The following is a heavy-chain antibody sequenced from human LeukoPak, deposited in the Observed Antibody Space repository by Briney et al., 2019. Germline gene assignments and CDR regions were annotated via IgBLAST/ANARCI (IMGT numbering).Heavy chain of an antibody. J-gene: IGHJ3*02. V-gene: IGHV4-38-2*02. CDR2: FYHGGST. CDR3: ASLTTADAFDI. D-gene: IGHD3-22*01. CDR1: GYSISSGYY. Sequence: SETLSLTCTVSGYSISSGYYWGWIRQPPGKGLEWIGTFYHGGSTYYNPSLKSRVTISVDTSKNQFSLKVSSVTAADTAVYYCASLTTADAFDIWGQGTMVTVSS.